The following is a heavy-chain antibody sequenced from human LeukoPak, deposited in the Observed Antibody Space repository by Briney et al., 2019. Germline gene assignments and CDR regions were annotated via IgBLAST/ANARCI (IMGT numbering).Heavy chain of an antibody. V-gene: IGHV1-2*02. CDR1: GYTFTGYY. CDR2: INPNSGGT. Sequence: ASVKVSCKASGYTFTGYYMHWVRQAPGQGLEWMGWINPNSGGTNYAQKFQGRVTMTRDTSISTAYMELSRLRSDDTAVYYCAREAYLIAAAGVFDYWGQGTLVTVSS. J-gene: IGHJ4*02. D-gene: IGHD6-13*01. CDR3: AREAYLIAAAGVFDY.